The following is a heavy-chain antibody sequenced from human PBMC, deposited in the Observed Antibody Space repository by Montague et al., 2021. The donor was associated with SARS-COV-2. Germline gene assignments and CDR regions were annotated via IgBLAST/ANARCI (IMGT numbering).Heavy chain of an antibody. CDR2: IHSAGRGT. J-gene: IGHJ5*02. D-gene: IGHD3-9*01. CDR3: AKVGDILTGYSLINLDA. V-gene: IGHV3-23*03. Sequence: SLRLSCAASGFTFTNSPMSWVRQAPGKGLDWVSVIHSAGRGTYYXXSLQGRFTISRDNLKNTVYLQMNNLRDVDTAVYYCAKVGDILTGYSLINLDAWGQGTLV. CDR1: GFTFTNSP.